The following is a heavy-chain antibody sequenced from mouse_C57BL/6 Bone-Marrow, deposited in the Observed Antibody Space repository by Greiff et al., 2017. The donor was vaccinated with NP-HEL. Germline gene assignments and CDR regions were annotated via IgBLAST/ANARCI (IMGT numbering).Heavy chain of an antibody. D-gene: IGHD1-1*01. Sequence: EVKLVESGGGLVQPGGSLKLSCAASGFTFSDYGMAWVRQAPRKGPEWVAFISNLAYSIYYADTVTGRFTISRENAKNTLYLEMSSLRSEDTAMYYCARRSHYYGSSFYAMDYWGQGTSVTVSS. CDR2: ISNLAYSI. CDR3: ARRSHYYGSSFYAMDY. J-gene: IGHJ4*01. CDR1: GFTFSDYG. V-gene: IGHV5-15*01.